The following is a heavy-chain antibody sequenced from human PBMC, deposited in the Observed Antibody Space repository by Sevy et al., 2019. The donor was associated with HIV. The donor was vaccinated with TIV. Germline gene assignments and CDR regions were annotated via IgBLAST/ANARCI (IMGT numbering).Heavy chain of an antibody. D-gene: IGHD3-22*01. V-gene: IGHV1-2*06. CDR2: INPNSGGT. Sequence: GPSVKVSCKASGYTFTGYYMHWVRQAPGQGLEWMGRINPNSGGTNYAQKFQGRVTMTRDTSISTAYMELSRLRSDDTAVYYCARGVSSGSTYYFDYWGQGTLVTVSS. J-gene: IGHJ4*02. CDR1: GYTFTGYY. CDR3: ARGVSSGSTYYFDY.